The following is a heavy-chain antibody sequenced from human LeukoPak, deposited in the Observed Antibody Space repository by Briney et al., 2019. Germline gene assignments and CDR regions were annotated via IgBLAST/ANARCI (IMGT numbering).Heavy chain of an antibody. CDR3: ARDRLRFSSDAFDI. J-gene: IGHJ3*02. Sequence: PSQTLSLTCTVSGGSISSGGYYWSWIRQPPGKGLEWIGYIYHSGSTYYNPSLKSRVTISVDRSKNQFSLKLSSVTAADTAVYYCARDRLRFSSDAFDIWGQGTMVTVSS. V-gene: IGHV4-30-2*01. CDR1: GGSISSGGYY. D-gene: IGHD3-3*01. CDR2: IYHSGST.